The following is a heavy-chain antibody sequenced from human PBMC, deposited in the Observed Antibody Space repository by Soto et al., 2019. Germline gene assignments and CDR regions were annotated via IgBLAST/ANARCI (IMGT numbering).Heavy chain of an antibody. V-gene: IGHV4-4*02. Sequence: QVQLQESGPGLVRPSGTLSLTCAVSGDSIIGTGWWSWVRQSPGKGLDWIGEDYHSGATNYNPSLKSRVTIAVDTSRNQFSLNLGSVTAADTAVYYCVRNGYYSLDVWGQGTTVTVSS. CDR3: VRNGYYSLDV. D-gene: IGHD3-22*01. CDR1: GDSIIGTGW. CDR2: DYHSGAT. J-gene: IGHJ6*02.